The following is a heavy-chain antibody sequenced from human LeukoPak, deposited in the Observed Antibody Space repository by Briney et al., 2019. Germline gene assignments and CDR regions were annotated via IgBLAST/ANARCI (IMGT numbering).Heavy chain of an antibody. J-gene: IGHJ4*02. V-gene: IGHV3-9*01. CDR1: GFTFDDYA. CDR2: ISWNSGSI. CDR3: AKDISVAAAEGGDFDY. D-gene: IGHD6-13*01. Sequence: GGSLRLSCAASGFTFDDYAMHWVRQAPGKGLEWVSGISWNSGSINYADSVKGRFTISRDNAKNSLYLQMNSLRLEDTALYYCAKDISVAAAEGGDFDYLGQGTLVTVSS.